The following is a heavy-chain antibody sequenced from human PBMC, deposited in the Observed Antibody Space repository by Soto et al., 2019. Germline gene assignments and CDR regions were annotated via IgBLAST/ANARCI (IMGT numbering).Heavy chain of an antibody. D-gene: IGHD6-25*01. J-gene: IGHJ6*03. V-gene: IGHV3-23*01. Sequence: EVQLLESGGGLVQPGGSLRLSCATSGFTFSNCAMTWVRQAPGKGLEWVSVISVSGTNKYYADSVKGRFSVSRDDSKNTLDLEMNSLRVEDTAIYYCTTRASADGYFYHLVVWGKGTTVTVS. CDR2: ISVSGTNK. CDR3: TTRASADGYFYHLVV. CDR1: GFTFSNCA.